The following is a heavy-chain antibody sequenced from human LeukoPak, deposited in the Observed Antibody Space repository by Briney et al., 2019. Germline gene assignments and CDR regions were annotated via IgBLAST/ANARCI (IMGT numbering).Heavy chain of an antibody. D-gene: IGHD1-26*01. CDR2: TSYSEGT. Sequence: SETLSLTCTVSGGSVSRGGYSWNWIRQHPGKGLEWIGFTSYSEGTYYNPSLMSRITISVDISQNQFSLKMRDVTAADTAVYFCATADWESFYFDSWGQGALVAVSS. CDR1: GGSVSRGGYS. CDR3: ATADWESFYFDS. J-gene: IGHJ4*02. V-gene: IGHV4-31*03.